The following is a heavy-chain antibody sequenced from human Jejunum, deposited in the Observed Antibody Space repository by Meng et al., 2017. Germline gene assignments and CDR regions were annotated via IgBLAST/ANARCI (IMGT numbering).Heavy chain of an antibody. Sequence: VQLQESCPGLVRPSGPLTPTSSVSGDSISSNNRWTAVRQPPGRGLEWIGEIYHGGDTNYNPSLTSPVTISVDKSKNQFTLRLNSVTAADTAIYYCARDWGCRDGYCFSGLLEFWGQGILVTVSS. D-gene: IGHD2-15*01. J-gene: IGHJ4*02. V-gene: IGHV4-4*02. CDR3: ARDWGCRDGYCFSGLLEF. CDR1: GDSISSNNR. CDR2: IYHGGDT.